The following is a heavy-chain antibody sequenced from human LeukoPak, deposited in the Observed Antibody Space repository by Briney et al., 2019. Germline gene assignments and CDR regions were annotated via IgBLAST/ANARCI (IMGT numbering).Heavy chain of an antibody. J-gene: IGHJ4*02. Sequence: GGSLRLSCAASGFTFSSYWMSWVRQAPGKGLEWVANIKQDGSEKYYVDSVKGRFTISRDNAKNSLNLQMNSLRAEDTAVYYCARAPRSWDSSGYYWDYWGQGTLVTVSS. D-gene: IGHD3-22*01. CDR1: GFTFSSYW. CDR3: ARAPRSWDSSGYYWDY. V-gene: IGHV3-7*03. CDR2: IKQDGSEK.